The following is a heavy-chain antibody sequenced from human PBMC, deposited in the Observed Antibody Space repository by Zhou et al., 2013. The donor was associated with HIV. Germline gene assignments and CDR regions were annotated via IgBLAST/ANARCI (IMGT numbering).Heavy chain of an antibody. D-gene: IGHD5-18*01. V-gene: IGHV1-18*01. CDR2: ISAYNGNT. CDR3: AKDIKWGSYLGVDLDS. J-gene: IGHJ4*02. Sequence: QVQLVQSGAEVKKPGASVKVSCKASGYTFITYGITWVRQAPGQGLEWMGWISAYNGNTNYAQNFQGRVTMTSDTSITTAYMELNSLRSDDTAVYYCAKDIKWGSYLGVDLDSWGQGTLVTVSP. CDR1: GYTFITYG.